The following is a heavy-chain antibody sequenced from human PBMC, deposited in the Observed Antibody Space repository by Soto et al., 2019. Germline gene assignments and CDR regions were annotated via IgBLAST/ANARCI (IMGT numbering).Heavy chain of an antibody. V-gene: IGHV3-30*18. Sequence: GGSLRLSCAASGFTFRSYGMHWVRQAPGKGLEWLAVISNDGTNKYLADSVKGRLTLSRDNSRNTLSLEINNLRPEDTAVYYCGKDTLDCSGGDCPLYYYYGMDVWGQGTTVTVSS. D-gene: IGHD2-15*01. CDR1: GFTFRSYG. J-gene: IGHJ6*02. CDR3: GKDTLDCSGGDCPLYYYYGMDV. CDR2: ISNDGTNK.